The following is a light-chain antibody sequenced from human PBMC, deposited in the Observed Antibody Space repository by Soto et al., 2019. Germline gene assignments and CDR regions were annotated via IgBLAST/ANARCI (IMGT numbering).Light chain of an antibody. Sequence: DIQMTQAPSTLSASFGDRVTITCRASQPISRRLAWYQQKPGEAPKVLIWDATTLHRGVPSRFSGSGFGTEFTLTISGLQPDDFASYYCQQYNGYSTWTFGQGTKVDI. J-gene: IGKJ1*01. CDR1: QPISRR. V-gene: IGKV1-5*01. CDR3: QQYNGYSTWT. CDR2: DAT.